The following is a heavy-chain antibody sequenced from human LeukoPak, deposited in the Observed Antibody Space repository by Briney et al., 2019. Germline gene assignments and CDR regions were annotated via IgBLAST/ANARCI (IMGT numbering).Heavy chain of an antibody. CDR3: AKESGKFDY. CDR1: GLPIADFA. V-gene: IGHV3-43*02. J-gene: IGHJ4*02. Sequence: PGGSLRLSCVASGLPIADFAMHWVRQALEKGLEWVSLISGDGVSTFYADSVKGRFSISRDNSKNSLYLEMNSLRTEDAAMYYCAKESGKFDYWGQGTLVAVSS. CDR2: ISGDGVST.